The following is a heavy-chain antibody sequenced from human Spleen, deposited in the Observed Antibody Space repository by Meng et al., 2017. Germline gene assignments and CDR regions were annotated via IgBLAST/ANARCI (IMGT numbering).Heavy chain of an antibody. CDR3: ARVMGSYDSSGDREWLDY. CDR2: TNWNGGST. V-gene: IGHV3-20*04. CDR1: GFTFDDYG. D-gene: IGHD3-22*01. Sequence: GGSLRLSCAASGFTFDDYGMSWVRQAPGKGLEWVSGTNWNGGSTNYADSVKGRFTISRDNAKNSLYLQMNNLRAEDTALYYCARVMGSYDSSGDREWLDYWGQGTLVTVSS. J-gene: IGHJ4*02.